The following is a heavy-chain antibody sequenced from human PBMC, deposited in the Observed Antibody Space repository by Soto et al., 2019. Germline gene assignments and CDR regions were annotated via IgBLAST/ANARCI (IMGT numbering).Heavy chain of an antibody. V-gene: IGHV4-59*01. CDR2: IYYSGST. J-gene: IGHJ3*02. D-gene: IGHD3-22*01. Sequence: QVQLQESGPGLVKPSETLSLSCSVSGGSISSYYWSWIRQPPGKGLEWIAYIYYSGSTSYNPSLNCRASLSRATSNTQFSLQLSSVTAADTAVYYCARTYDGSGPNSGGYGFDIWGQGTMVTVSS. CDR3: ARTYDGSGPNSGGYGFDI. CDR1: GGSISSYY.